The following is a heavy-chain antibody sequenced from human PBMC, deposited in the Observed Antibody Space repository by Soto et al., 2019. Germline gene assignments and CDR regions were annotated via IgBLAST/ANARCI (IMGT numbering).Heavy chain of an antibody. J-gene: IGHJ3*02. CDR3: ARGALGYCSGGSCPYAFDI. Sequence: SETLSLTCTVSGGSISSYYWSWIRQPPGKGLEWIGYIYYSGSTNNNPSHKSHVTISVETSKNQFPLKLSSVTAADTAVYYCARGALGYCSGGSCPYAFDIWGQGTMVTVSS. D-gene: IGHD2-15*01. V-gene: IGHV4-59*01. CDR1: GGSISSYY. CDR2: IYYSGST.